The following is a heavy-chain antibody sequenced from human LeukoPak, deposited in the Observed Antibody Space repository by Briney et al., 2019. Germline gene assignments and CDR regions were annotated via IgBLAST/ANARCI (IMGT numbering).Heavy chain of an antibody. CDR3: ARVRVTGYSNFAY. CDR2: IYHSGNT. CDR1: GFTVSSNY. J-gene: IGHJ4*02. Sequence: GGSLRLSCAASGFTVSSNYMSWVRQAPGKGLEWVSVIYHSGNTDYADSVKGRFTISRDNSKNTVYLQMSSLRAEDTAVYYCARVRVTGYSNFAYWGQGTLVTVSS. V-gene: IGHV3-53*01. D-gene: IGHD3-9*01.